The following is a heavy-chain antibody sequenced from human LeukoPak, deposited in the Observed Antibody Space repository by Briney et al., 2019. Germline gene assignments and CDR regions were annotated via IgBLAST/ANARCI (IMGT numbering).Heavy chain of an antibody. V-gene: IGHV3-23*01. J-gene: IGHJ4*02. CDR1: GFTFSSYA. CDR2: FSGGAGKT. D-gene: IGHD3-10*01. Sequence: GSLRLSCAASGFTFSSYAVSWVRQAPGKRLEWVSSFSGGAGKTYYADSVKGRFTISRDNSQNTVYLQMSSLRAEDTAVYYCAKDQYIYGSSPFDYWGQGTLVTVSS. CDR3: AKDQYIYGSSPFDY.